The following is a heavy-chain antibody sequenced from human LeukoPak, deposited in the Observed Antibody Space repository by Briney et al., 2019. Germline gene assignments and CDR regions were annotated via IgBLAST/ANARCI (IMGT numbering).Heavy chain of an antibody. J-gene: IGHJ5*02. D-gene: IGHD2-15*01. CDR1: GFTFSDYY. CDR2: ISSSSSYT. CDR3: ARDGYCSGGSCYPYP. V-gene: IGHV3-11*06. Sequence: GGSLRLSCTASGFTFSDYYMNWIRQAPGKGLESVSYISSSSSYTDYADSVKGRFTISRDNAKNSLYLQMDNLRAEDTAVYYCARDGYCSGGSCYPYPWGQGTLVTVSS.